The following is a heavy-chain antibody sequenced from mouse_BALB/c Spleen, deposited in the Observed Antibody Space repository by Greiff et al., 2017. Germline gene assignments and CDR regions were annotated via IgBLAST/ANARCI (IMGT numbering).Heavy chain of an antibody. V-gene: IGHV5-6-5*01. J-gene: IGHJ3*01. CDR2: ISSGGST. CDR3: ARGGDSSGYVLSY. CDR1: GFTFSSYA. D-gene: IGHD3-2*01. Sequence: EVQLVESGGGLVKPGGSLKLSCAASGFTFSSYAMSWVRQTPEKRLEWVASISSGGSTYYPDSVKGRFTISRDNARNILYLQMSSLRSEDTAMYYCARGGDSSGYVLSYWGQGTLVTVSA.